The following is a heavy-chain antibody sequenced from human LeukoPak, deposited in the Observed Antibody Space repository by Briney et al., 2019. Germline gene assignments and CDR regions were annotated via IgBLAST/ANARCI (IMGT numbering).Heavy chain of an antibody. J-gene: IGHJ4*02. CDR2: ISAYNGNT. V-gene: IGHV1-18*01. D-gene: IGHD5-18*01. CDR3: ARGTGGEYTYGRYYFDY. Sequence: ASVKVSCKASGYTFTSYGISWVRQAPGQGLEWMGWISAYNGNTNYAQKLQGRVTMTTDTSTSTAYMELRSLRSDDTAVYYCARGTGGEYTYGRYYFDYWGQGTLVTVSS. CDR1: GYTFTSYG.